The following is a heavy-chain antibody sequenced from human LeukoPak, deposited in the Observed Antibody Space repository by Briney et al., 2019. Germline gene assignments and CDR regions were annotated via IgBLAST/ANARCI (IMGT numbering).Heavy chain of an antibody. CDR2: FDPEDGET. J-gene: IGHJ4*02. Sequence: ASVKVSCKVSGYTLTDLSMHWVRQAPGKGLEWMGGFDPEDGETIYAQKFQGRVTMTEDTSTDTAYMELSSLRSEDTAVYYCATPRNTYDFWSGYTYWGQGTLVTVSS. CDR3: ATPRNTYDFWSGYTY. CDR1: GYTLTDLS. D-gene: IGHD3-3*01. V-gene: IGHV1-24*01.